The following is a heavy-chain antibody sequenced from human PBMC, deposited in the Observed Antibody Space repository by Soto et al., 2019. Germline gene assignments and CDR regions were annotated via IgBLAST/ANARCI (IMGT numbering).Heavy chain of an antibody. J-gene: IGHJ6*02. D-gene: IGHD3-3*01. CDR3: ARALPQRSLVALRPHYGMDV. Sequence: GGPLRPSGRAAESTFRSQAMTGVRKAPGKGLNWVSAISGTGSPTYYADSVKGRFTISRDNAKNSLYLQMNSLRAGDTAVYYCARALPQRSLVALRPHYGMDVWGQGTTVTVSS. CDR1: ESTFRSQA. V-gene: IGHV3-23*01. CDR2: ISGTGSPT.